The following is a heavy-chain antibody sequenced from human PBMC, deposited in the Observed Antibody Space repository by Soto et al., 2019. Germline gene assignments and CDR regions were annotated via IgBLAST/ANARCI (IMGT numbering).Heavy chain of an antibody. CDR2: IYHSGST. CDR1: GGSISSSNW. CDR3: ASQGLNGDYPWGIHGDV. J-gene: IGHJ6*02. V-gene: IGHV4-4*02. D-gene: IGHD4-17*01. Sequence: SETLSLTCAVSGGSISSSNWWSWVRQPPGKGLEWIGEIYHSGSTNYNPSLKSRVTISVDKSKNQFSLKLSSVTAADTAVYYCASQGLNGDYPWGIHGDVWGQGTTVTVSS.